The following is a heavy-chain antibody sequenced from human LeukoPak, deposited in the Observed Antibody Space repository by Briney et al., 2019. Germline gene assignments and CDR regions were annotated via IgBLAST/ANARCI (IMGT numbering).Heavy chain of an antibody. V-gene: IGHV3-11*01. D-gene: IGHD2-15*01. CDR3: ARAGCSGGSCYVDP. Sequence: GGSLRLSCAASGFTFSDYYMSWIRQAPGKGLEWVSYISSSGSTIYYADSVKGRFTISRDNAKNSLYLQMNSLRAEDAAVYYCARAGCSGGSCYVDPWGQGTLVTVSS. CDR2: ISSSGSTI. J-gene: IGHJ5*02. CDR1: GFTFSDYY.